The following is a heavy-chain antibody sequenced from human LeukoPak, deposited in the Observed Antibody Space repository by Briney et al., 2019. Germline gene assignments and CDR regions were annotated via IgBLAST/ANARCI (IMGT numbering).Heavy chain of an antibody. Sequence: ASVKVSCKASGYTFANFYTQWVRQAPGHGLEWMGMINPTGSTTTYAQKFQDRVTMTRDLSTTTVYMDLSSLRSDDTAVYYCARGLGWQQLVRKSDWTDPWGQGTLVTVSS. V-gene: IGHV1-46*01. CDR2: INPTGSTT. CDR1: GYTFANFY. D-gene: IGHD6-13*01. CDR3: ARGLGWQQLVRKSDWTDP. J-gene: IGHJ5*02.